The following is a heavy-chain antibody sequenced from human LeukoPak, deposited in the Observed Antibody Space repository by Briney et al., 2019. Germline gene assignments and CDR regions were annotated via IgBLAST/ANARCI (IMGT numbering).Heavy chain of an antibody. J-gene: IGHJ4*02. V-gene: IGHV3-64*02. CDR3: ARGVAISSSGWYDTFDY. D-gene: IGHD6-19*01. Sequence: PGGSLRLSCAASGFTFSNSAMYWVRQAPGKGLEFVSVISTNGDRTYYADPVKGRFTISRDNSKNTLYLQMGSLRADDMAVYYCARGVAISSSGWYDTFDYWGQGALVTISS. CDR2: ISTNGDRT. CDR1: GFTFSNSA.